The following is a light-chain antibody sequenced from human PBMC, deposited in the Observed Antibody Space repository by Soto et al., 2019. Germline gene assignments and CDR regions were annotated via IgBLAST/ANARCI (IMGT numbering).Light chain of an antibody. V-gene: IGKV1-5*01. CDR3: QQYNGYYA. CDR1: ENMSTW. CDR2: DAS. J-gene: IGKJ2*01. Sequence: DIQMTQSPSTVSASVGDRVTITCRASENMSTWMAWYQQKPGKAPKLLIYDASTLQDGVSSRFSGSGSGTEFILNISSLQPDDSATYYCQQYNGYYAFGQGTKVDIK.